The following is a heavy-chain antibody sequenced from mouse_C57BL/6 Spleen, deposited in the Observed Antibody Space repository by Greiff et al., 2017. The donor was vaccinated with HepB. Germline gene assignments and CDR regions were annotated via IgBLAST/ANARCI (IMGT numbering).Heavy chain of an antibody. CDR2: IDPEDGDT. CDR3: TTWNYDGYEFDY. Sequence: EVQLQQSGAELVRPGASVKLSCTASGFNIKDYYMHWVKQRPEQGLEWIGRIDPEDGDTEYAPKFQGKATMTADTSSNTAYLQLSSLTSEDTAVYYCTTWNYDGYEFDYWGQGTTLTVAS. J-gene: IGHJ2*01. D-gene: IGHD2-3*01. CDR1: GFNIKDYY. V-gene: IGHV14-1*01.